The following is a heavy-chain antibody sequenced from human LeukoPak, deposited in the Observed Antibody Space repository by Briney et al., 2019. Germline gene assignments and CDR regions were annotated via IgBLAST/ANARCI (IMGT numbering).Heavy chain of an antibody. CDR2: IIPIFNTI. Sequence: SVRVSCKASGGTLSTYSISWVRQAPGQGLEWMGGIIPIFNTINYAQRFQGRVTLTADESTNTAYMELSSLRSEDTAVYYCARGLARWSTSTSYYCYRMDVWGQGTTVAVSS. D-gene: IGHD4-23*01. CDR1: GGTLSTYS. CDR3: ARGLARWSTSTSYYCYRMDV. J-gene: IGHJ6*02. V-gene: IGHV1-69*13.